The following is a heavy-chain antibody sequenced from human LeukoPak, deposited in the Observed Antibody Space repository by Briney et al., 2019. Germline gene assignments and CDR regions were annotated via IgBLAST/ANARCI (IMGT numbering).Heavy chain of an antibody. CDR2: IYHSGST. J-gene: IGHJ4*02. Sequence: PSETLSLTCAVSGYSISSGYYWGWIRQPPGKGLEWFGSIYHSGSTYYNPSLKSRVTISVDTSKNQFSLKLSSVTAADTAVYYCARLVIDYWGQGTLVTVSS. CDR1: GYSISSGYY. V-gene: IGHV4-38-2*01. D-gene: IGHD2-8*02. CDR3: ARLVIDY.